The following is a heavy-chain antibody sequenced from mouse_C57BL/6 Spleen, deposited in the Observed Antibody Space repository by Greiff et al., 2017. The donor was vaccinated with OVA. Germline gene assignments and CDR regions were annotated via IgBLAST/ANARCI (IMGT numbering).Heavy chain of an antibody. Sequence: ESGPGLVKPSQSLSLTCSVTGYSITSGYYWNWIRQLPGNKLEWMGYISYDGSNNYNPSLKNRISLTRDTTKNQFFLKLNSVTTEDTATCYCARGDYYGSSFAYWGQGTLVTVSA. CDR1: GYSITSGYY. CDR3: ARGDYYGSSFAY. V-gene: IGHV3-6*01. J-gene: IGHJ3*01. D-gene: IGHD1-1*01. CDR2: ISYDGSN.